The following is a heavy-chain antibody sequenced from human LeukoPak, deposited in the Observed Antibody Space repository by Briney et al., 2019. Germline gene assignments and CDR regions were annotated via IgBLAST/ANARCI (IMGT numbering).Heavy chain of an antibody. Sequence: PGGSLRLSCAASGFTFSNYAVNWVRQAPGKGLQWLAVISYDGGKTYYADSVEGRFTISRDNSKSTVYLEINSLRSEDTAIYYCARGFNDFWSGSQLEYWGQGTLVTVSS. CDR1: GFTFSNYA. CDR2: ISYDGGKT. J-gene: IGHJ4*02. D-gene: IGHD3-3*01. CDR3: ARGFNDFWSGSQLEY. V-gene: IGHV3-30-3*01.